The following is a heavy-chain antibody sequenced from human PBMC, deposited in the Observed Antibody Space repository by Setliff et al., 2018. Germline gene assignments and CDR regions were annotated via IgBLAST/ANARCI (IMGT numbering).Heavy chain of an antibody. V-gene: IGHV4-59*10. CDR2: IQSTGNT. Sequence: SETLSLTCAVYGGSFSGYHWSWIRQPAGKGLEWIGLIQSTGNTNYNPSLQSRVTISIDTSKNQFSLKMTSVTAADTAMYFCAGTPARGTTWLSPFDYWGQGTLVTVSS. J-gene: IGHJ4*02. D-gene: IGHD5-12*01. CDR1: GGSFSGYH. CDR3: AGTPARGTTWLSPFDY.